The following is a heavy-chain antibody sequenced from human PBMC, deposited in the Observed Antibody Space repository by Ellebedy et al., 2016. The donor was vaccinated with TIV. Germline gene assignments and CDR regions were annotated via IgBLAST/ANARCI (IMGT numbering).Heavy chain of an antibody. CDR3: AGDYGAYFDY. Sequence: MPSETLSLTCFVSGSSISSYYWSWIRQSPGKGLEYIGYIDNSGSTNYNPSLKSRVTISVDMSKNQFSLRLSSVTAADTAVYYCAGDYGAYFDYWGQGTLVTVSS. J-gene: IGHJ4*02. D-gene: IGHD4-17*01. CDR1: GSSISSYY. CDR2: IDNSGST. V-gene: IGHV4-59*08.